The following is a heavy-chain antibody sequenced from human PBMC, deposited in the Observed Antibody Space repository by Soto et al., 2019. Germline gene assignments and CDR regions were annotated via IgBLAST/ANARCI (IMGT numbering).Heavy chain of an antibody. CDR1: GGSISSSSYY. D-gene: IGHD6-19*01. CDR2: IYYSGST. V-gene: IGHV4-39*01. Sequence: QLQLQESGPGLVKPSETLSLTCTVSGGSISSSSYYWGWIRQPPGKGLEWIGSIYYSGSTYYNPSLKSRVTTSVDTSKNQFSLKLISVTAADTAVYYCARQGSGWYEGWFDPWGQGTLVTVSS. CDR3: ARQGSGWYEGWFDP. J-gene: IGHJ5*02.